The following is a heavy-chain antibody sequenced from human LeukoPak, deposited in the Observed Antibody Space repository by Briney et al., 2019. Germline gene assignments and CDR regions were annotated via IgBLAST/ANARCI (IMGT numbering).Heavy chain of an antibody. D-gene: IGHD6-19*01. J-gene: IGHJ4*02. CDR1: GFTFSDSG. Sequence: GGSLRLSCATSGFTFSDSGFHWVRQAPGKGLEWVAVISYDGSKKYYADSVKGRFTISRDDSKNTLFLQMNSLRAEDTAVYYCARDRGYSSGFYYFDYWGQGILVTGSS. V-gene: IGHV3-30*19. CDR3: ARDRGYSSGFYYFDY. CDR2: ISYDGSKK.